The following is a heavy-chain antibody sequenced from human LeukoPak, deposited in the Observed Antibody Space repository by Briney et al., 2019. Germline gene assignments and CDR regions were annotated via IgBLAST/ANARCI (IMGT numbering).Heavy chain of an antibody. Sequence: SVKVSCKASGGTFSSYAISWVRQAPGQGLEWMGGIIPIFGTANYAQKFQGRVTITADESTSTAYMELSSLRSEDTAVYYCASGRRDSSGYYYHLDYWGQGTLVTVSS. D-gene: IGHD3-22*01. CDR3: ASGRRDSSGYYYHLDY. J-gene: IGHJ4*02. CDR2: IIPIFGTA. V-gene: IGHV1-69*13. CDR1: GGTFSSYA.